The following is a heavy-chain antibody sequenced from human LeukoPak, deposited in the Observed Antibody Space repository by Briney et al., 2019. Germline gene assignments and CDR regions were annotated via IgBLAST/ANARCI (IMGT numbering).Heavy chain of an antibody. J-gene: IGHJ4*02. CDR3: ARQFGSFVPYGGDPDRLGY. CDR1: GGSISSRSYY. D-gene: IGHD4-23*01. CDR2: IYYSGST. Sequence: SETLSLTCTVSGGSISSRSYYWGWIRQPPGKGLEWIGCIYYSGSTSYNPSLKSRVTISVDTSKNQFSLKLSSVTAADTTVYYCARQFGSFVPYGGDPDRLGYWGQGTLVTVSS. V-gene: IGHV4-39*01.